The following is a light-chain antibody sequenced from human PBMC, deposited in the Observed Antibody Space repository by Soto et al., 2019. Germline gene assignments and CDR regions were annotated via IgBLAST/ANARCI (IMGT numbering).Light chain of an antibody. J-gene: IGKJ2*01. CDR3: QQYGSSHT. V-gene: IGKV3-20*01. Sequence: EIVLTQSPGTLSLSPGERATLSCRASQSVSSSYLAWYQQKPGQAPRLLLYGASSRATGIPDRFSGSGSGTDFTLTIRRLEPEDFAVYYCQQYGSSHTFGQGTKLEIQ. CDR2: GAS. CDR1: QSVSSSY.